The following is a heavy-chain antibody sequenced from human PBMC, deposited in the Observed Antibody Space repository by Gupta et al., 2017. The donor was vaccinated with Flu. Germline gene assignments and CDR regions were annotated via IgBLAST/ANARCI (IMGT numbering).Heavy chain of an antibody. Sequence: EVHVVESGGGSVQPGGSVRLSCKSSGDAFPNYDVNWVRQAPGKGLEWVSYISGVGFTIHYADSVKGRFIISRDNANNSVSLQMRSLRAEDTAVYYCAIKAYYDTTGSSLQWGQGTLVTVSS. D-gene: IGHD3-22*01. CDR1: GDAFPNYD. CDR2: ISGVGFTI. V-gene: IGHV3-48*03. CDR3: AIKAYYDTTGSSLQ. J-gene: IGHJ4*02.